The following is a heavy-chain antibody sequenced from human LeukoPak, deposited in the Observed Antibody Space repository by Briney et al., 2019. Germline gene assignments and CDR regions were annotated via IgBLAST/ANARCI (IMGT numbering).Heavy chain of an antibody. V-gene: IGHV4-59*08. CDR2: MCYSGST. Sequence: AETLSLTCTVSGGSISSYSGIWLRQPPGKAREWIGSMCYSGSTNYNPSLKSRVTMSVDTSKNQFSLRLSSVTAADTAVYYCARHGGESIVAMILHAFDIWGQGTMVTVSS. CDR1: GGSISSYS. J-gene: IGHJ3*02. D-gene: IGHD5-12*01. CDR3: ARHGGESIVAMILHAFDI.